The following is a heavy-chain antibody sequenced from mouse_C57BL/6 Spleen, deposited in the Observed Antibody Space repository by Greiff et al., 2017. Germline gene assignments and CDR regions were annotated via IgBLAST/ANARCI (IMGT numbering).Heavy chain of an antibody. CDR2: ISDGGSYT. CDR1: GFTFSSYA. Sequence: DVKLVESGGGLVKPGGSLKLSCAASGFTFSSYAMSWVRQTPEKRLEWVATISDGGSYTYYPDNVKGRFTISRDNAKNNLYLQMSHLKSEDTAMYYCARDGVLRYVFAYWGQGTLVTVSA. J-gene: IGHJ3*01. D-gene: IGHD1-1*01. CDR3: ARDGVLRYVFAY. V-gene: IGHV5-4*01.